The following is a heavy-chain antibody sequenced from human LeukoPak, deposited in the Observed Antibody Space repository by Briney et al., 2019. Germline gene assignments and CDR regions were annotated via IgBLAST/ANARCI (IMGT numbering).Heavy chain of an antibody. J-gene: IGHJ6*03. CDR1: GFTLSSSD. D-gene: IGHD1-1*01. CDR3: ARDRLLEDRDYHYYYYMDV. Sequence: GRSLRLSCAASGFTLSSSDIHWVRQPTGKGLEWVSAIGTIGDTYYPDSVRGRFTISRDNAKNSLSLQMNSLRAEDTAVYYCARDRLLEDRDYHYYYYMDVWGIGTTVTVSS. CDR2: IGTIGDT. V-gene: IGHV3-13*01.